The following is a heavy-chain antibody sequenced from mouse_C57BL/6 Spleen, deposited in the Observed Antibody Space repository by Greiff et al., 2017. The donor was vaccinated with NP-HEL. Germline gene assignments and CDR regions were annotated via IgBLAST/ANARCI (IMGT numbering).Heavy chain of an antibody. D-gene: IGHD2-5*01. Sequence: VQLQQSGPELVKPGASVKISCKASGYSFTGYYMHWVKQSSEKSLEWIGEINPSTGGTSYNQKFKGKATLTVDKSSSTAYMQLKSLTSEDSAVYYCASYSNYDAYWGQGTLVTVSA. V-gene: IGHV1-43*01. CDR1: GYSFTGYY. J-gene: IGHJ3*01. CDR3: ASYSNYDAY. CDR2: INPSTGGT.